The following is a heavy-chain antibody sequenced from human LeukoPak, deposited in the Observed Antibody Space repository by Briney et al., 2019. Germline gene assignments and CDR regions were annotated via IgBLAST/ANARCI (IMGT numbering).Heavy chain of an antibody. CDR3: TRERDGLDY. J-gene: IGHJ4*02. CDR2: IRSKAYGGTT. Sequence: GGSLRLSCTASGFTFGDYAMSWVRQAPGKGLEGVGFIRSKAYGGTTEYAASVKGRFTISRDDSKSIAYLQMNSLKTEDTAVYYCTRERDGLDYWGQGTLVTVSS. V-gene: IGHV3-49*04. CDR1: GFTFGDYA. D-gene: IGHD5-24*01.